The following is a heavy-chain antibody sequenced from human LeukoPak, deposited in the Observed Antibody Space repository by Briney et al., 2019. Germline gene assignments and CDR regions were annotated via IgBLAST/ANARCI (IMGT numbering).Heavy chain of an antibody. Sequence: PGGSLRLSCAASGFTFSSYAMSWVRQAPGKGLEWVSAISGSGGSTYYADSVKGRFTISRDNSKNTLYLQMNSLRAEDTAVYYCAIAPEPYSSGWYWGLGDYWGQGTLVTVSS. J-gene: IGHJ4*02. CDR3: AIAPEPYSSGWYWGLGDY. CDR2: ISGSGGST. V-gene: IGHV3-23*01. CDR1: GFTFSSYA. D-gene: IGHD6-19*01.